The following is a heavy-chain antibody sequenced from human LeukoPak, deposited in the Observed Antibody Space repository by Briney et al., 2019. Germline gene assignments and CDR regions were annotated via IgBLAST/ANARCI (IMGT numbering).Heavy chain of an antibody. CDR1: GYIFTDYY. V-gene: IGHV1/OR15-1*04. CDR2: INPNSGGT. J-gene: IGHJ6*03. CDR3: ARDGGSYYNYYYYMDV. Sequence: ASVKVSCKASGYIFTDYYMHWVRQAPGQELGWMGRINPNSGGTNYAQKLQGRVTMTTDTSTSTAYMELRSLRSDDTAVYYCARDGGSYYNYYYYMDVWGKGTTVTVSS. D-gene: IGHD1-26*01.